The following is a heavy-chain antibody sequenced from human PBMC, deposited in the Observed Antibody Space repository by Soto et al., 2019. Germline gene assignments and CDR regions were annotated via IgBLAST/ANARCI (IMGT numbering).Heavy chain of an antibody. CDR1: VYTFNIYG. CDR2: SSAYNGNT. Sequence: ASVNVSFKSSVYTFNIYGIIWVQQATGQGLEWMGWSSAYNGNTNYAQKLQGRVTMTTDTSTSTAYMELRSLRSDDTAVYYCAREGDSSSSSWYYYYGMDVWGQGTTVTGSS. D-gene: IGHD6-6*01. CDR3: AREGDSSSSSWYYYYGMDV. J-gene: IGHJ6*02. V-gene: IGHV1-18*01.